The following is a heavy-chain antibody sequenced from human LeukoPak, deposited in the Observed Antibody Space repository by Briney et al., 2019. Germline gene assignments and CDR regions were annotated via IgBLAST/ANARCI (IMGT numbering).Heavy chain of an antibody. J-gene: IGHJ4*02. CDR3: ARENFSSGSDYFDY. Sequence: GGSLRLSCAASGFTFSSYWMSWVRQAPGKGLEWVANIKQDGSEKYYVDSVKGRFTISRDSAKNSLYLQMNSLRAEDTAVYYCARENFSSGSDYFDYWGQGTLVTVSS. CDR1: GFTFSSYW. D-gene: IGHD2-15*01. V-gene: IGHV3-7*01. CDR2: IKQDGSEK.